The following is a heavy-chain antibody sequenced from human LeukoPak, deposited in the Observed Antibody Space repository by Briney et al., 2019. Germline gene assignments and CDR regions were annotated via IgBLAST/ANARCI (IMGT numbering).Heavy chain of an antibody. V-gene: IGHV1-69*05. J-gene: IGHJ5*02. CDR3: ARAPYNWNWFDP. CDR2: IIPIFGTA. Sequence: GASVKVSFKASGGTFSSYAISWVRQAPGQGLEWMGRIIPIFGTANYAQKFQGRVTITTDESTSTAYMELSSLRSEDTAVYYCARAPYNWNWFDPWGQGTLVTVSS. D-gene: IGHD1-20*01. CDR1: GGTFSSYA.